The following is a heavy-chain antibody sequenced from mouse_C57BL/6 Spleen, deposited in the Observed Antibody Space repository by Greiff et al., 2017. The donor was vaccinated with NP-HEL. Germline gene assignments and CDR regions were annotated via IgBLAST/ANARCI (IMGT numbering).Heavy chain of an antibody. CDR1: GYTFTSYW. CDR3: ARITTVFDY. D-gene: IGHD1-1*01. Sequence: QVQLQQPGAELVKPGASVKLSCKASGYTFTSYWMQWVKQRPGQGLEWIGEIDPSDSYTNYNQKFKGKATFTVDTTSSTAYMQLSSLTSEDSAVYYCARITTVFDYWGQGTTLTVSS. J-gene: IGHJ2*01. V-gene: IGHV1-50*01. CDR2: IDPSDSYT.